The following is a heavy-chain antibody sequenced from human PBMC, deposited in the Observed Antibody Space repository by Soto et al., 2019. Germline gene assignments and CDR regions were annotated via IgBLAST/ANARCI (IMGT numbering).Heavy chain of an antibody. Sequence: QLQLQESGPGLVKPAETLSLTCSVSGGSISNSDFYWGWIRQPPGKGLEWIGSLYHSGNTYYSPSLKSRVTISVDTSKNQFSLSLSSLTAGDTAVYFCARHCTDTSCYGLHSWGPGTLVTVSS. CDR2: LYHSGNT. J-gene: IGHJ4*02. CDR3: ARHCTDTSCYGLHS. CDR1: GGSISNSDFY. V-gene: IGHV4-39*01. D-gene: IGHD2-2*01.